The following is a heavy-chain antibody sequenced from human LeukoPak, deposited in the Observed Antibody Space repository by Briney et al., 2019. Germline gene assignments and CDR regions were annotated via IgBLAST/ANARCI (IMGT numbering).Heavy chain of an antibody. CDR2: ISSGSSYI. D-gene: IGHD1-26*01. CDR3: AISSEGYYAY. CDR1: GFTLSSYT. Sequence: GGSLRLSCAASGFTLSSYTMNWVRQAPGKGLEWVSSISSGSSYISYADSVKGRFAISRDNSQNTLSLQMNSLRGEDTAVYYCAISSEGYYAYWGQGALVTVSS. J-gene: IGHJ4*02. V-gene: IGHV3-21*04.